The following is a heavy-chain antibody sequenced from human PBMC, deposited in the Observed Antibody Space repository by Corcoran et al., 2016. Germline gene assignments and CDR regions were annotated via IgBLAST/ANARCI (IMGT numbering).Heavy chain of an antibody. CDR3: AKDSSGSTTGGMDV. V-gene: IGHV3-43*01. J-gene: IGHJ6*02. Sequence: EVQLVESGGVVVQPGGSLRLSCAASGFTFDDYTMHWVRQAPGKGLEWVSLISWDGGSTYYADSVKGRFTISRDNSKNSLCLQMNSLRTEDTALYYCAKDSSGSTTGGMDVWGQGTTVTVSS. CDR2: ISWDGGST. CDR1: GFTFDDYT. D-gene: IGHD6-19*01.